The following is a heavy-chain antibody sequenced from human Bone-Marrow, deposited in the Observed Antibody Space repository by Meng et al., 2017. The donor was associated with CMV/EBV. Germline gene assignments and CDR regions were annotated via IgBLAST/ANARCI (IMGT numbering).Heavy chain of an antibody. V-gene: IGHV3-30*04. D-gene: IGHD1-26*01. CDR3: ANPILTRLSGSYGLGY. J-gene: IGHJ4*02. CDR1: GFSFSRHA. CDR2: ISYDASHK. Sequence: GESLKISCAASGFSFSRHAMHWVRQAPGKGLEWVTLISYDASHKYYADSVKGRFTISRDNSKNTLYLQMNSLRAEDTAVYYCANPILTRLSGSYGLGYWGQGTLVTVSS.